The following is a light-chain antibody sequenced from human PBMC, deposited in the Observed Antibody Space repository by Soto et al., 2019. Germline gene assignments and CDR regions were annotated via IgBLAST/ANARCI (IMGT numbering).Light chain of an antibody. V-gene: IGKV3-15*01. CDR2: AAS. CDR3: QQYNNWPPIT. J-gene: IGKJ5*01. Sequence: EIVMTQASARLSRSAVERATVSCSASQSLSSYLAWYQHKPGQAPRLLFYAASTRHTGIPARFSGSGSGTDFTLTISSLQPEDFAVYYCQQYNNWPPITFGQGTRLEIK. CDR1: QSLSSY.